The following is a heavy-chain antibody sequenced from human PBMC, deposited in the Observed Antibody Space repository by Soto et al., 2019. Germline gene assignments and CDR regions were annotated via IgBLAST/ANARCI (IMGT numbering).Heavy chain of an antibody. J-gene: IGHJ4*02. D-gene: IGHD5-18*01. CDR2: IYWDDDK. V-gene: IGHV2-5*02. CDR3: AHKPYSFRWAVDY. CDR1: GFSLSTNGVG. Sequence: QITLKESGPTLVKPTQTLTLTCSFSGFSLSTNGVGVGWIRQPPGKALEWLALIYWDDDKRYSPSLKTRRTITKDTSKIQVVLTMTNMDPVDTATYYCAHKPYSFRWAVDYWGQGALVTVSS.